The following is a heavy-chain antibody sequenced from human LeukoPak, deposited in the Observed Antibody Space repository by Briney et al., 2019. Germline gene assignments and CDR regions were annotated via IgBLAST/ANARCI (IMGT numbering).Heavy chain of an antibody. CDR3: AVRSGGSCFDY. D-gene: IGHD2-15*01. CDR2: IYTSGST. Sequence: SETLSLTCTVSGGSISNYYWSWIRQPAGKGLEWIGRIYTSGSTNYNPSLKSRVTISVDKSKNQFSLKLSSVTAADTAVYYCAVRSGGSCFDYWGQGTLVTVSS. J-gene: IGHJ4*02. CDR1: GGSISNYY. V-gene: IGHV4-4*07.